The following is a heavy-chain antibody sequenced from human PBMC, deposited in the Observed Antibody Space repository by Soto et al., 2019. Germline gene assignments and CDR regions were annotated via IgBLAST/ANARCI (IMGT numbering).Heavy chain of an antibody. D-gene: IGHD2-2*01. CDR1: GGTFSSYA. Sequence: QVQLVQSGAEVKKPGSSVKVSCKASGGTFSSYAISWVRQAPGQGLEWMGGIIPIFGTANYAQKFQGRVTITADKSTSTAYRELSSLRSEDTAVYYCARELAVVVVPAAQTEVRPWFDPWGQGTLVTVSS. CDR3: ARELAVVVVPAAQTEVRPWFDP. J-gene: IGHJ5*02. CDR2: IIPIFGTA. V-gene: IGHV1-69*06.